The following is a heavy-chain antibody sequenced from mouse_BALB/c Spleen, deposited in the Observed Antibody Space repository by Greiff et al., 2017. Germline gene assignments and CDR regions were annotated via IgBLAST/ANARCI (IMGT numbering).Heavy chain of an antibody. J-gene: IGHJ4*01. CDR3: AQLGRGMDY. CDR1: SYTFTDYA. Sequence: VQLQQSGPELVRPGVSVKISCKGSSYTFTDYAMHWVKQSHAKSLEWIGVISTYYGNTNYNQKFKGKATMTVDKSSSTAYMELARLTSEDSAVYYCAQLGRGMDYWGQGTSVTVSS. CDR2: ISTYYGNT. D-gene: IGHD4-1*02. V-gene: IGHV1-67*01.